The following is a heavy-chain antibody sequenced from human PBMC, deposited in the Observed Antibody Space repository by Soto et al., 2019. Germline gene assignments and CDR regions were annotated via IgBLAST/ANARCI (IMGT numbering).Heavy chain of an antibody. CDR1: GFTFSSYG. J-gene: IGHJ3*02. CDR3: AKDFRWDDAFDI. V-gene: IGHV3-30*18. Sequence: QVQLVESGGGVVQPGRSLRLSCAASGFTFSSYGMHWVRQAPGKGLEWVAVISYDGSNKYYADSVKGRFTISRDNSKNTLYLQMNSLRAEDTAVYYCAKDFRWDDAFDIWGQGTMVTVSS. CDR2: ISYDGSNK. D-gene: IGHD1-26*01.